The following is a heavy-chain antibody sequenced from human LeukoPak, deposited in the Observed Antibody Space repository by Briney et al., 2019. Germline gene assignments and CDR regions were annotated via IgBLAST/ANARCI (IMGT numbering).Heavy chain of an antibody. CDR3: ARMVIVRGIIMGFDY. D-gene: IGHD3-10*02. Sequence: SETLSLTCTVSGGSISSGSYYWSWIRQPAGKGLEWIGRIYTSGSTNYNPSLKSRVTISVDTSKNQFSLKLSSVTAADTAVYYCARMVIVRGIIMGFDYWGQGTLVTVSS. CDR2: IYTSGST. J-gene: IGHJ4*02. V-gene: IGHV4-61*02. CDR1: GGSISSGSYY.